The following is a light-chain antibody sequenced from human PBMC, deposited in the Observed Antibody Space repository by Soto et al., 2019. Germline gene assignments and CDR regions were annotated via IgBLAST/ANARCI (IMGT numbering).Light chain of an antibody. CDR2: EVS. J-gene: IGKJ1*01. Sequence: DVVMTQSPLSLPVTLGQPASISCRSSQSLIHSDGSTYLSWFQQRPGRSPRRLMYEVSDRDSGVTDRFSGSGSGTDFTLKISRVEAEDVGVYYCMQGTHWPWTFGQGTEVEIK. V-gene: IGKV2-30*02. CDR3: MQGTHWPWT. CDR1: QSLIHSDGSTY.